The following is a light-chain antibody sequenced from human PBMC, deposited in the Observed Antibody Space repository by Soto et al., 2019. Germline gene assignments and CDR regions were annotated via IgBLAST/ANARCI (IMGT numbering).Light chain of an antibody. Sequence: SALTQPASVSGSPGQSITISCTGTSSDVGGSNYVSWYQQLPGKAPKLMIYDVSDRPSGVSNRFSGSKSGNTASLTISGLQAEDEADYYCSSYTSGSLYVFGTGTQLTVL. CDR2: DVS. CDR1: SSDVGGSNY. J-gene: IGLJ1*01. V-gene: IGLV2-14*01. CDR3: SSYTSGSLYV.